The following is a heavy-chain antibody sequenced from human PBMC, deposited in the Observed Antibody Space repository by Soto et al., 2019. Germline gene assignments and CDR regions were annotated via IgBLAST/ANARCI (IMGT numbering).Heavy chain of an antibody. CDR1: GGSFSGYY. CDR3: ARGKDYYGSGSSNRNWFDP. Sequence: SSETLSLTCAVYGGSFSGYYWSWIRQPPGKGLEWIGEINHSGSTNYNPSLKSRVTISVDTSKNQFSLKLSSVTAADTAVYYCARGKDYYGSGSSNRNWFDPWGQGTLVTVSS. CDR2: INHSGST. D-gene: IGHD3-10*01. J-gene: IGHJ5*02. V-gene: IGHV4-34*01.